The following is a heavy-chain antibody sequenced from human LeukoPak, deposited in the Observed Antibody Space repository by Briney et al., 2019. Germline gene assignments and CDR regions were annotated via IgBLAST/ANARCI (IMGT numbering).Heavy chain of an antibody. D-gene: IGHD3-10*01. CDR2: IIPIFGTA. J-gene: IGHJ5*02. V-gene: IGHV1-69*05. CDR1: GGTFSSYA. CDR3: ARSITMVRELNP. Sequence: SVKVSCXASGGTFSSYAISWVRQAPGQGLEWMGRIIPIFGTANYAQKFQGRVTITTDESTSTAYMELSSPRSEDTAVYYCARSITMVRELNPWGQGTLVTVSS.